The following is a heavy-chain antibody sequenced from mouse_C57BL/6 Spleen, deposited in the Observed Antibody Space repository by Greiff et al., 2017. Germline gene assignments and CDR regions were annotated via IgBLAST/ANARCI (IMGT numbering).Heavy chain of an antibody. CDR1: GFTFSDYG. J-gene: IGHJ4*01. V-gene: IGHV5-17*01. D-gene: IGHD1-1*01. CDR3: ANYGSDAMDY. CDR2: ISSGSSTS. Sequence: EVHLVESGGGLVKPGGSLKLSCAASGFTFSDYGMHWVRQAPEKGLEWVAYISSGSSTSYYADTVKGRFPISRDNAKNTLFLQMTSLRSEDTAMYYCANYGSDAMDYWGQGTSVTVSS.